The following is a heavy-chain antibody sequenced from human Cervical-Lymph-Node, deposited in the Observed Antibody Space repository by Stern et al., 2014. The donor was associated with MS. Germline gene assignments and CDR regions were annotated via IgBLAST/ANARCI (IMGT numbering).Heavy chain of an antibody. CDR1: GFTFSSYG. V-gene: IGHV3-33*01. Sequence: VQLVESGGGVVQPGRSLRLSCAASGFTFSSYGMHWVRPAPGKGLEWVAAIWYDGSNKYYADSGKGRFTISRDNSKNTLYLQMNSLRAEDTAVYYCARSSSPSPYYYYGMDVWGQGTTVTVSS. J-gene: IGHJ6*02. CDR2: IWYDGSNK. D-gene: IGHD6-13*01. CDR3: ARSSSPSPYYYYGMDV.